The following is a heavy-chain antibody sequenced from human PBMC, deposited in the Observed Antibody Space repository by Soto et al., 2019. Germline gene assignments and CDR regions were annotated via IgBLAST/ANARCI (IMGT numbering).Heavy chain of an antibody. CDR2: INAGNGNT. J-gene: IGHJ4*02. CDR1: GYTFTNYA. D-gene: IGHD5-18*01. Sequence: ASVKVSCKASGYTFTNYAMNWVRQAPGQRLEWMGWINAGNGNTKFLQKFQGRVTITRDTHASTVYMELSSLRSEDTSMYYCARAGGGYGYYFDYWGQGTLVTVSS. CDR3: ARAGGGYGYYFDY. V-gene: IGHV1-3*01.